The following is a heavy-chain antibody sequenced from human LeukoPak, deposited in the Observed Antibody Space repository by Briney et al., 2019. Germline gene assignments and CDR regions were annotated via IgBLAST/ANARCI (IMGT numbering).Heavy chain of an antibody. CDR1: GFTFSGYS. CDR3: ARDWSSSSDYFDY. D-gene: IGHD6-6*01. CDR2: ISSSSSYI. J-gene: IGHJ4*02. V-gene: IGHV3-21*01. Sequence: GGSLRLSCAASGFTFSGYSMNWVRQAPGKGLEWVSSISSSSSYIYYADSVKGRFTISRDNAKNSLYLQMNSLRAEDTAVYYCARDWSSSSDYFDYWGQGTLVTVSS.